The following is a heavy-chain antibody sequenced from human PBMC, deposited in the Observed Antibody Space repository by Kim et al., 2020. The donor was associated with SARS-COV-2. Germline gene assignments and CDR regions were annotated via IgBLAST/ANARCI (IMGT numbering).Heavy chain of an antibody. CDR3: ARDRSPKIFGVVIDYYSMDV. Sequence: GGSLRLSCAASGFTFSSYWMHWVRQAPGKGLVWVSRINSDGSSTSYADSVKGRFTISRDNAKNTLYLQMNSLRAEDTAVYYCARDRSPKIFGVVIDYYSMDVWGPGATVTVSS. D-gene: IGHD3-3*01. CDR1: GFTFSSYW. V-gene: IGHV3-74*01. CDR2: INSDGSST. J-gene: IGHJ6*02.